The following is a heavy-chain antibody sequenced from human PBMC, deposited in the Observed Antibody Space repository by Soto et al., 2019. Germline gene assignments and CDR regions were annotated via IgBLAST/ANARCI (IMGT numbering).Heavy chain of an antibody. V-gene: IGHV4-28*01. Sequence: SETLSLTCAVSGFSINSNNWWGWIRQPPGKGLEWIGDIYYSGTTYYNPSLESRVTMSVDKARDQFSLRLSSVTAVDTAVYYCARKQRKPAAIWNWGQGILVTVSS. CDR2: IYYSGTT. J-gene: IGHJ4*02. CDR3: ARKQRKPAAIWN. D-gene: IGHD2-2*01. CDR1: GFSINSNNW.